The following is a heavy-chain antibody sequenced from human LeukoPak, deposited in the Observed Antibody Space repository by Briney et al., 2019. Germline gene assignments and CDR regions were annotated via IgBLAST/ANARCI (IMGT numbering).Heavy chain of an antibody. CDR3: ARTTAHWYFDL. CDR1: GGSIRTGSYY. D-gene: IGHD2-21*02. CDR2: IFTSGST. V-gene: IGHV4-61*02. Sequence: SQTLSLTCTVSGGSIRTGSYYWSWIRQPAGKELQWIGRIFTSGSTNYNPSLKSRVTISVDTSKNQFSLKLSSVTAADTAVYYCARTTAHWYFDLWGRGTLVSVSS. J-gene: IGHJ2*01.